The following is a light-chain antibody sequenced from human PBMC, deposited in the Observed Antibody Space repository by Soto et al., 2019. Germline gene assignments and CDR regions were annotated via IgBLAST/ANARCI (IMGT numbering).Light chain of an antibody. V-gene: IGKV3-20*01. J-gene: IGKJ1*01. CDR2: GAS. CDR3: QQYGRPRT. Sequence: MVFTHCPGTLSLSPGERATLSCSASQSVRNAYLDWYNQTPSQAPRLLMYGASNRATGIPARLRGCRSGTDFTRTISRLEPEDFSVYYCQQYGRPRTFGHGTKGDIK. CDR1: QSVRNAY.